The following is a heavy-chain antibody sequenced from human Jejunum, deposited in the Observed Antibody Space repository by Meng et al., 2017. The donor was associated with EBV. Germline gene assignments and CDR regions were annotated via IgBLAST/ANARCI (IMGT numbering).Heavy chain of an antibody. CDR1: G. V-gene: IGHV3-33*01. Sequence: GMHWVRQAPGKGLKWMAIIWCDGSDKYYGDSVKGRFTISRDDSINTLSLQMNNLKTDDTAIYYCTTGVFEDYWGRGTLVTVSS. D-gene: IGHD6-13*01. CDR3: TTGVFEDY. J-gene: IGHJ4*02. CDR2: IWCDGSDK.